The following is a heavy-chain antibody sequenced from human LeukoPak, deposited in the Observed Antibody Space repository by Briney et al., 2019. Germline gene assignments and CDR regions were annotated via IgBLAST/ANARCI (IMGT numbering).Heavy chain of an antibody. J-gene: IGHJ4*02. Sequence: GGSLRLSCAASGFSFSDHYMDWIRQAPGKGLEWVGRSRNKANSYTTEYAASVKGRFTVSRDDSKNSLYLQMNSLKIEDTAVYYCARDLKGGYFPDYWGQGTLVTVSS. CDR2: SRNKANSYTT. V-gene: IGHV3-72*01. CDR1: GFSFSDHY. D-gene: IGHD6-13*01. CDR3: ARDLKGGYFPDY.